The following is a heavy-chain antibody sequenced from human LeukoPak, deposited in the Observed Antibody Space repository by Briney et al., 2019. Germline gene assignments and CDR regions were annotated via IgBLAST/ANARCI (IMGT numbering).Heavy chain of an antibody. V-gene: IGHV3-23*01. CDR2: LSGSGGST. Sequence: GGSLRLSCAASGFIFRSYGMSWVRQAPGKGLEWVSSLSGSGGSTYYADSVKGRFTISRDNSKNTPFLHMDSLRAEDTAVYYCAKALGGYDFDYWGQGTLVTVSS. CDR1: GFIFRSYG. D-gene: IGHD3-16*01. J-gene: IGHJ4*02. CDR3: AKALGGYDFDY.